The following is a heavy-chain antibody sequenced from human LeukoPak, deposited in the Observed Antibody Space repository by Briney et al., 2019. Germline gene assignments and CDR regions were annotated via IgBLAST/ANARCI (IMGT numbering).Heavy chain of an antibody. V-gene: IGHV4-34*01. D-gene: IGHD3-10*01. J-gene: IGHJ4*02. CDR2: IKPGGIT. CDR1: GGSLSDYY. CDR3: VRGFSGVVGDY. Sequence: PSGTLSLTCAVYGGSLSDYYWSWIRQPPGEGLEWIGEIKPGGITNYNPSVKSRVTISADTSKNQLFLNVNSATAADTAVYYCVRGFSGVVGDYWGQGTLVTVSS.